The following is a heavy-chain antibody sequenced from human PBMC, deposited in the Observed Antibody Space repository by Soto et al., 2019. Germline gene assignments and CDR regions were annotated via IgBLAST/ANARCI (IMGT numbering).Heavy chain of an antibody. J-gene: IGHJ5*02. CDR3: AKEMGDYYDSSGSWFDP. CDR1: GFTFSSYV. CDR2: ISGSGDNT. Sequence: EVQLLESGGGLVQPGGSLRFSCAASGFTFSSYVMSWVRQAPGKGLEWVSGISGSGDNTYYADSVKGRFTISRDNSKNTLFLQMNSLRAEDTALYFCAKEMGDYYDSSGSWFDPWGQGTLVTVSS. V-gene: IGHV3-23*01. D-gene: IGHD3-22*01.